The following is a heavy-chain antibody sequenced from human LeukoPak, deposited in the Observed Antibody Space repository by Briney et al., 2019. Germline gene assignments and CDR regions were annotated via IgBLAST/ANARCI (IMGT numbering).Heavy chain of an antibody. D-gene: IGHD1-26*01. CDR2: IIPILGIA. J-gene: IGHJ4*02. Sequence: GASVKVSCKASGGTFSSYAISWVRQAPGQGLEWMGRIIPILGIANYAQKFQGRVTITADESTSTAYMELSSLRSEDTAVYYCASELNEGWELRPPDYWGQGTLVTVSS. V-gene: IGHV1-69*04. CDR1: GGTFSSYA. CDR3: ASELNEGWELRPPDY.